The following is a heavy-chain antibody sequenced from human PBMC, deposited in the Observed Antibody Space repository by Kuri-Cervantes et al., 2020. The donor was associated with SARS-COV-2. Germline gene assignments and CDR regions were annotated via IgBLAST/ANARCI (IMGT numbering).Heavy chain of an antibody. V-gene: IGHV4-59*12. J-gene: IGHJ4*02. D-gene: IGHD1-26*01. CDR3: ARVNPGSYLPFDY. Sequence: SETLSLTCNVSGGSISTSYWSWIRQPPGKGLEWIGYIYYSGTTNYNPSLNSRVTISVDTSKNQFSLKLSSVTAADTAVYYCARVNPGSYLPFDYWGQGTLVTVSS. CDR1: GGSISTSY. CDR2: IYYSGTT.